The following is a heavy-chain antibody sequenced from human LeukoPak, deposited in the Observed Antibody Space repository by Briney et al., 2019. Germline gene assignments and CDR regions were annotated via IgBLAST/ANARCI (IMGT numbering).Heavy chain of an antibody. D-gene: IGHD3-10*01. CDR1: GYTFTTYG. Sequence: GASVKVSCKASGYTFTTYGISWVRQAPGQGLEWMGWISVDNGNTNYAQKLQGRVTMTTDTSTSTAYMELRSLTSDDTAVYYCARDRSRYSGSYYPNWFDPWGQGTLVTVSS. CDR2: ISVDNGNT. CDR3: ARDRSRYSGSYYPNWFDP. J-gene: IGHJ5*02. V-gene: IGHV1-18*01.